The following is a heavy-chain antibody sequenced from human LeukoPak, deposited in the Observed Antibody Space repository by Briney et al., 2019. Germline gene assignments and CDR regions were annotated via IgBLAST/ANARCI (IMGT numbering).Heavy chain of an antibody. Sequence: GGSLRLSCAASGFTFDDYGMSWVRQAPGKGLEWVSAISGSGGSTYYADSVKGRFTISRDNSMNTLYLQMNSLRAEDTAVYYCAKVDEDIVVVPDATFDYWGQGTLVTVSS. CDR3: AKVDEDIVVVPDATFDY. J-gene: IGHJ4*02. V-gene: IGHV3-23*01. CDR1: GFTFDDYG. CDR2: ISGSGGST. D-gene: IGHD2-2*01.